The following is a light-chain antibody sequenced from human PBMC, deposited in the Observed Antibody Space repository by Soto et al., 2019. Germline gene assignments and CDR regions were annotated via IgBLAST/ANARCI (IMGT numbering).Light chain of an antibody. V-gene: IGKV3-11*01. CDR1: QSVSSY. Sequence: EIVLTQSPATLSLSPGDRATLSCRASQSVSSYLAWYQQKPGQAPRLLIYEASNRATGIPARFSGSGSGTDFTLTISSLEPEDFAVYYCQQRSSYRTFGQGTKVEIK. CDR2: EAS. CDR3: QQRSSYRT. J-gene: IGKJ1*01.